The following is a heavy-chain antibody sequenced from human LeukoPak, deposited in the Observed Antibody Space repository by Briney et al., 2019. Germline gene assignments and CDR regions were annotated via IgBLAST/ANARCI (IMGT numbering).Heavy chain of an antibody. D-gene: IGHD3-3*01. J-gene: IGHJ4*02. CDR1: GYTFTSHG. V-gene: IGHV7-4-1*02. CDR2: INTNTGNP. CDR3: TREEWGY. Sequence: GASVKVACKASGYTFTSHGINWVRQAPGQGLEWMGWINTNTGNPAYVQGFTGRFVFSFDTSVSTAYLQISSLKAEDTAVYYCTREEWGYWGQGTLVTVSS.